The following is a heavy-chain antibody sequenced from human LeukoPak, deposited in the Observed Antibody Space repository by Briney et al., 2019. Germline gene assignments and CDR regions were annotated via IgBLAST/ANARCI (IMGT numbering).Heavy chain of an antibody. CDR1: GFTFSTYG. J-gene: IGHJ4*02. V-gene: IGHV3-23*01. D-gene: IGHD3-16*01. CDR3: AKGGLRGGTYNDDF. Sequence: GGSLRLSCEASGFTFSTYGMSWVRQAPGKGLEWVSAISGSGGSTYYADSVKGRVTISRDNSKNTLYLQMNSLRAEDTALYYCAKGGLRGGTYNDDFWGQGTLVTVSS. CDR2: ISGSGGST.